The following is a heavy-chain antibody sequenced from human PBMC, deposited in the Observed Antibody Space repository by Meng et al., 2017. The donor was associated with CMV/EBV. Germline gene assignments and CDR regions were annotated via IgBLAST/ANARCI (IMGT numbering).Heavy chain of an antibody. D-gene: IGHD1-14*01. CDR1: GGSISSGDYY. Sequence: QESGPGLGKPSQTLSLTCPVSGGSISSGDYYWSWIRQPPGKGLEWIGYIYYSGSTYYNPSLKSRVTISVDTSKNQFSLKLSSVTAADTAVYYCARVTSRVAGAFDYWGQGTLVTVSS. V-gene: IGHV4-30-4*08. J-gene: IGHJ4*02. CDR3: ARVTSRVAGAFDY. CDR2: IYYSGST.